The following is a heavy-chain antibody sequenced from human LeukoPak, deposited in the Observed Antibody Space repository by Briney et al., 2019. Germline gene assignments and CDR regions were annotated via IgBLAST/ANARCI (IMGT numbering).Heavy chain of an antibody. CDR2: TSPKSGDT. CDR3: ARDNYGTLDY. J-gene: IGHJ4*02. CDR1: GYTFTDYY. Sequence: ASVKVSCKVSGYTFTDYYIHWVRQAPGHGLEWMGWTSPKSGDTRYTQKFQGRVTMTRDTSISTVHMELDRLTFDGTAVYYCARDNYGTLDYWGQGTLVTVSS. D-gene: IGHD4-17*01. V-gene: IGHV1-2*02.